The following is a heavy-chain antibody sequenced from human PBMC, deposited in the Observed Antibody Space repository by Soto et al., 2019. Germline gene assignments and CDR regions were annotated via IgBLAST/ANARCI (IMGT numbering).Heavy chain of an antibody. CDR1: GGTFSSYA. V-gene: IGHV1-69*13. CDR2: IIPIFGTA. J-gene: IGHJ4*02. D-gene: IGHD6-19*01. Sequence: AASVKVSCKASGGTFSSYAISWVRQAPGQGLEWMGGIIPIFGTANYAQKFQGRVTITADESTSTAYMELSSLRSEDTAVYYCARVVRSSGWDRLDYWGQGTLVTVSS. CDR3: ARVVRSSGWDRLDY.